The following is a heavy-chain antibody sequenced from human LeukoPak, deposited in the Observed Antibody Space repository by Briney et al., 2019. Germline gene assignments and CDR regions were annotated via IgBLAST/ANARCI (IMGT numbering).Heavy chain of an antibody. V-gene: IGHV1-8*03. CDR1: GYTFTSFN. D-gene: IGHD6-13*01. CDR3: ARAAYSTSWYPVDLNYMDV. J-gene: IGHJ6*03. Sequence: ASVKVSCKASGYTFTSFNINWVRQATGQGLEWMGWMNPNSGNTGYTQKFQGRFTITRNTSISTASMELSSLTSEDTAVYYCARAAYSTSWYPVDLNYMDVWGKGTTVTVSS. CDR2: MNPNSGNT.